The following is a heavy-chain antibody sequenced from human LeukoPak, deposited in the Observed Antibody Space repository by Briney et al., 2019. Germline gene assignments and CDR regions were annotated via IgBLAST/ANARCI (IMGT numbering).Heavy chain of an antibody. V-gene: IGHV4-4*07. Sequence: SETLSLTCTVSGGSLSSYYWSWMGQPAGKGREWVGRIYTSGSTNYNPSLKSRLTMSVHTSKNQFSLKLSSVTAADTAVYYCARLDSSSWYGDYWGQGTLVTVSS. CDR1: GGSLSSYY. J-gene: IGHJ4*02. D-gene: IGHD6-13*01. CDR3: ARLDSSSWYGDY. CDR2: IYTSGST.